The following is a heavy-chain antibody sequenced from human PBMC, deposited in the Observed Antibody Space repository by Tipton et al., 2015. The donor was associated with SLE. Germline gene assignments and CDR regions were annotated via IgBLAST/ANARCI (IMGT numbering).Heavy chain of an antibody. D-gene: IGHD1-26*01. J-gene: IGHJ3*02. CDR1: GGSISSSKY. CDR3: ARTVGAIAHTVYDAFDI. V-gene: IGHV4-39*07. CDR2: IYYTGTTT. Sequence: TLSLTCTVSGGSISSSKYWAWIRQPPGKGLEWIGSIYYTGTTTYYNSFLKSRVTMSVDMSKNQFSLRLTSVTAADTAVYYCARTVGAIAHTVYDAFDIWGQGKMVTVSS.